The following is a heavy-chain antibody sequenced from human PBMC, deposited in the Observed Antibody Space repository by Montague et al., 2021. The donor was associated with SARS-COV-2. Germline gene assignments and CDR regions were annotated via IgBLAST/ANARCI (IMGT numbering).Heavy chain of an antibody. CDR2: INHSGST. Sequence: SETLPLTCAVYGGSFSGYYWNWIRQPPGKGLEWIGEINHSGSTNYNPSLKSRVTMSVDTSKNQFSLNLKSVTAADTAVYYCARDRGRYFDSGSYNWLDSWGQGTLVTVSS. CDR3: ARDRGRYFDSGSYNWLDS. V-gene: IGHV4-34*01. CDR1: GGSFSGYY. D-gene: IGHD3-10*01. J-gene: IGHJ5*01.